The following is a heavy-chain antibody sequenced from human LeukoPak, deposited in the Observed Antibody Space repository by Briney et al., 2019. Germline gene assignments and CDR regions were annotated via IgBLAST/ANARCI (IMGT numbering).Heavy chain of an antibody. CDR3: ARDGSEDIVVVPANYYYYGMDV. CDR2: INPNSGGT. D-gene: IGHD2-2*01. CDR1: GYTFTDYY. J-gene: IGHJ6*02. V-gene: IGHV1-2*02. Sequence: ASVKVSCKASGYTFTDYYMHWVRQAPGQGLEWMGWINPNSGGTNYAQKFQGRVTMTRDTSISTAYMELSRLRSDDTAVYYCARDGSEDIVVVPANYYYYGMDVWGQGTTVTVSS.